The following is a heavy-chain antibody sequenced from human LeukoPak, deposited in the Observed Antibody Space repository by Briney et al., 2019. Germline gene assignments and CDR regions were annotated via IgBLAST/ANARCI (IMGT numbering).Heavy chain of an antibody. J-gene: IGHJ4*02. D-gene: IGHD1-26*01. CDR1: GFTFSSYA. CDR3: AKDRVAYPIVGPYPFDY. CDR2: ISGSGDST. Sequence: GGSLRLSCAASGFTFSSYAMSWVRQAPGKGLEWVSAISGSGDSTYYADSVKGRFTISRDNSKNTLYLQMNSLRAEDTAVYYCAKDRVAYPIVGPYPFDYWGQGTLVTVSS. V-gene: IGHV3-23*01.